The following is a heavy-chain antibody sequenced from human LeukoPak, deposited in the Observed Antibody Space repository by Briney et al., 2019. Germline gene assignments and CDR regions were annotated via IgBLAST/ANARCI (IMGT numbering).Heavy chain of an antibody. CDR1: GFTFSSYS. V-gene: IGHV3-21*01. Sequence: GGSLRLSXAASGFTFSSYSMNWVCQAPGKGLEWVSSISSSSSYIYYADSVKGRFTISRDNAKNSLYLQMNSLRAEDTAMYYCARMVVAASYDAFDIWGQGTMVTVSS. CDR2: ISSSSSYI. D-gene: IGHD2-15*01. J-gene: IGHJ3*02. CDR3: ARMVVAASYDAFDI.